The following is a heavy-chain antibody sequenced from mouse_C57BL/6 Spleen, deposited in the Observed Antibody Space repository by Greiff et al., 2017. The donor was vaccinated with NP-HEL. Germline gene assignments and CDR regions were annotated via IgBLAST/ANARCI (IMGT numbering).Heavy chain of an antibody. CDR3: ARDLSYRDAMDY. CDR2: ISDGGSYT. CDR1: GFTFSSYA. D-gene: IGHD2-14*01. Sequence: EVKLMESGGGLVKPGGSLKLSCAASGFTFSSYAMSWVRQTPEKRLEWVATISDGGSYTYYPDNVKGRFTISRDNAKNNLYLQMSHLKSEDTAMYYCARDLSYRDAMDYWGQGTSVTVSS. J-gene: IGHJ4*01. V-gene: IGHV5-4*01.